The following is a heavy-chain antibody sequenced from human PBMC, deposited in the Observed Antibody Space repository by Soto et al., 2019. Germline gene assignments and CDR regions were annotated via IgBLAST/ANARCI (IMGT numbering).Heavy chain of an antibody. J-gene: IGHJ4*02. CDR3: ATSTYKLGDFDY. Sequence: QVQLVQSGAEVKKPGASGKVSCKASGYTFTNYDINWVRQATGQGLEWMGWMTPNSGNTGYAQKLQGRVTMTRDPSKHTAYMELSSLKSQVTAVYYCATSTYKLGDFDYWCQGTLVTVSS. CDR1: GYTFTNYD. V-gene: IGHV1-8*01. D-gene: IGHD7-27*01. CDR2: MTPNSGNT.